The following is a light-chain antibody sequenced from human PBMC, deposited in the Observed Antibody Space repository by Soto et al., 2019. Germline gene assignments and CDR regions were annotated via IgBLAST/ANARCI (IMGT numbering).Light chain of an antibody. Sequence: SEQTRLGTAYRSPGSSVHITNNKTSSDIGGYNYVSWYQQHPGKAPKLLIYEVTKRPTGVPGRFSGSKSGTTASLTVSGVQVEDEADYYCSSYAGGYNEVFGSGTKVTVL. CDR3: SSYAGGYNEV. CDR2: EVT. V-gene: IGLV2-8*02. J-gene: IGLJ1*01. CDR1: SSDIGGYNY.